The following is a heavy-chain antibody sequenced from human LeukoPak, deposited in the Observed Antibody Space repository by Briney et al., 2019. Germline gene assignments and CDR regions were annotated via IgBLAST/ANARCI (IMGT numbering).Heavy chain of an antibody. CDR2: ISAYNGNT. Sequence: ASVKVSCKASGYTFTSYYMHWVRQAPGQGLEWMGWISAYNGNTNYAQKLQGRVTMTSDTSTSTAYMELRSLRSDDTAVYYCARADRWGSSSWYGFGYYYYGMDVWGQGTTVTVSS. CDR3: ARADRWGSSSWYGFGYYYYGMDV. J-gene: IGHJ6*02. D-gene: IGHD6-13*01. CDR1: GYTFTSYY. V-gene: IGHV1-18*04.